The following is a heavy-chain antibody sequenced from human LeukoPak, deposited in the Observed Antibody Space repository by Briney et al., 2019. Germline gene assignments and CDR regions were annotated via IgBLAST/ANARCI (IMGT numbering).Heavy chain of an antibody. Sequence: PGGSLRLSCAASGFSFINYARSWVRQDPRMGLEWVSGISGGSDGTYYADSVKGRFTISRDNSKNTLYLQMNSLRAEDTAIYYCAKGDRSSFDFRGQGSLVTVSS. D-gene: IGHD1-14*01. V-gene: IGHV3-23*01. CDR3: AKGDRSSFDF. CDR2: ISGGSDGT. CDR1: GFSFINYA. J-gene: IGHJ4*02.